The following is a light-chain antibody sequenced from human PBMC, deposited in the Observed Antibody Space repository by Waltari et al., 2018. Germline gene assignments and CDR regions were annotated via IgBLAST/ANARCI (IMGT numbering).Light chain of an antibody. CDR1: QNIGTS. CDR2: RAA. J-gene: IGKJ1*01. V-gene: IGKV3-15*01. Sequence: EMVVTKSPATLSLSPGERVTLSCRTSQNIGTSLACDQQRPGQAPRLLIYRAATTATGIPVRVSGSGSESEFTLTISSLQSEDDALDYCQQYNNWPPWTFGQGTKVEI. CDR3: QQYNNWPPWT.